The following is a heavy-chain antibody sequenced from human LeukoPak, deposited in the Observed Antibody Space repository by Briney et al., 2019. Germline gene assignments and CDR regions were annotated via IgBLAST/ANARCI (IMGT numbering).Heavy chain of an antibody. CDR3: ARAEYCSSTSCYRPSYYYYGMDV. J-gene: IGHJ6*02. CDR1: GGTFSSYA. V-gene: IGHV1-69*13. CDR2: IIPIFGTA. Sequence: GASVKVSCKASGGTFSSYAISWVRQAPGQGLEWMGGIIPIFGTANYAQKFQGRVAITADESTSTAYMELSSLRSEDTAVYYCARAEYCSSTSCYRPSYYYYGMDVWGQGTMVTVSS. D-gene: IGHD2-2*02.